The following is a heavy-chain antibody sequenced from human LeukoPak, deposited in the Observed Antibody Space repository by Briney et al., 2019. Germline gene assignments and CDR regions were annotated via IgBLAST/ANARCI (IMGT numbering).Heavy chain of an antibody. CDR1: GFTFSSYS. CDR3: ARVGCSGGSCYLNYCYYMDV. D-gene: IGHD2-15*01. J-gene: IGHJ6*03. CDR2: ISSSSSYI. V-gene: IGHV3-21*01. Sequence: GGSLRLSCAASGFTFSSYSMNWVRQAPGKGLEWVSSISSSSSYIYYADSVKGRFTISRDNAKNSLYLQMNSLRAEDTAVYYCARVGCSGGSCYLNYCYYMDVWGKGTTVTVSS.